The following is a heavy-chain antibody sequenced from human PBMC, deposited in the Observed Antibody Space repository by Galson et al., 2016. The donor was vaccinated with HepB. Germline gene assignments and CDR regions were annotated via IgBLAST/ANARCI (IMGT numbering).Heavy chain of an antibody. D-gene: IGHD1-20*01. CDR1: GTSLRGYY. Sequence: ETLSLTCSVYGTSLRGYYWSWIRQPPGKGLEWLGEVNHSGKTTYNASFKSRVTISVDASLKHFSLSLRSVAAADTAISYCAKYDWTYGSFDPWAQGTLVTVSS. CDR3: AKYDWTYGSFDP. J-gene: IGHJ5*02. CDR2: VNHSGKT. V-gene: IGHV4-34*01.